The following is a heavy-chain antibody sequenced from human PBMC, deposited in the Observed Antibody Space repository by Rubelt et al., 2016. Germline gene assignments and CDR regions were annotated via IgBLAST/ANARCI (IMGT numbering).Heavy chain of an antibody. Sequence: QVQLVQSGAEVKKPGASVRVSCKTSGYTFTSYYIHWVRQAPGQGLEWVGIINPNDATTAYAPRFQGRVSVTRDTATTTVYMELSSLRSDDTAVYYCARDLGSSPFDYWGQGTLVTVS. V-gene: IGHV1-46*01. CDR3: ARDLGSSPFDY. CDR2: INPNDATT. D-gene: IGHD3-16*01. CDR1: GYTFTSYY. J-gene: IGHJ4*02.